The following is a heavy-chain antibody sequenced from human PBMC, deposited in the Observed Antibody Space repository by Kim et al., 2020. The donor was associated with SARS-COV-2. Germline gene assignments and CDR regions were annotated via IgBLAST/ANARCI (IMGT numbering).Heavy chain of an antibody. V-gene: IGHV1-2*05. D-gene: IGHD6-13*01. CDR3: ARGSSSWYLEGDAFDI. Sequence: ASVKVSCKASGYTFTGYYMHWVRQAPGQGLEWMGRINPNSGGTNYAQKFQGRVTMTRDTSISTAYIELSRLRSDDTVVYYCARGSSSWYLEGDAFDIWGQGTMVTVSS. CDR1: GYTFTGYY. CDR2: INPNSGGT. J-gene: IGHJ3*02.